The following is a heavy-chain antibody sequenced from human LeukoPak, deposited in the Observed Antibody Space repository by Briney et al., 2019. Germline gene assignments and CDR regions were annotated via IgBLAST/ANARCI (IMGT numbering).Heavy chain of an antibody. Sequence: GGSLRLSCAASGFTFSSYGMHWVRQAPGKGLEWLAVIWYDGSNKYYADSVKGRFTISRDNSKNTLYLQMNSLRAEDTAVYYCAKVPLPYYDFWSGHRAWFDPWGQGTLVTVSS. CDR1: GFTFSSYG. V-gene: IGHV3-33*06. J-gene: IGHJ5*02. D-gene: IGHD3-3*01. CDR2: IWYDGSNK. CDR3: AKVPLPYYDFWSGHRAWFDP.